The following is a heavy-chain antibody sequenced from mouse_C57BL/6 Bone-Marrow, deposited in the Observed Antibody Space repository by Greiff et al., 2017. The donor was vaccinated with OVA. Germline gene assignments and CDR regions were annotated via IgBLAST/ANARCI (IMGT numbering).Heavy chain of an antibody. CDR1: GYTFTSYW. J-gene: IGHJ3*01. D-gene: IGHD4-1*01. Sequence: VQLQQPGAELVKPGASVKLSCKASGYTFTSYWMQWVKQRPGQGLEWIGEIDPSDSYTNYNQKFKGKATLTVDTSSSTAYMQRSSLTSEDSAVYYCARSGPFAYWGQGTLVTVSA. CDR3: ARSGPFAY. V-gene: IGHV1-50*01. CDR2: IDPSDSYT.